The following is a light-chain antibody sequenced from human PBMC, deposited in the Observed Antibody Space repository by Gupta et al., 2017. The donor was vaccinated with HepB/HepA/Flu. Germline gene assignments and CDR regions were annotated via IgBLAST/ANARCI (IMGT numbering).Light chain of an antibody. CDR1: QGISSY. CDR2: AAS. V-gene: IGKV1D-8*01. CDR3: QQDYSLAKT. J-gene: IGKJ1*01. Sequence: VSWVTHAPSLLSASTGDRVTISFRRSQGISSYLAWYQQKPGKAPELLIYAASVLQSGVPSRFSGSGSGTDFTLTIRSLQTEDFANYYCQQDYSLAKTFGQGTKVEIK.